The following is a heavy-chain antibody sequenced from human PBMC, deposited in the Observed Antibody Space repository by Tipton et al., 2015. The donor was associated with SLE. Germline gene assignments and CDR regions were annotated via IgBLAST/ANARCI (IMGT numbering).Heavy chain of an antibody. CDR1: GGSFSGYY. D-gene: IGHD5-18*01. J-gene: IGHJ3*02. V-gene: IGHV4-34*01. CDR3: ARDPVDTVIGEAFDI. Sequence: TLSLTCAVYGGSFSGYYWIWIRQATGKGLEWIGEINNSGGTNYNPSLKSRVTISADKSKNQFPLRLTSVTAADTAVYYCARDPVDTVIGEAFDIWGQGTIVTVSS. CDR2: INNSGGT.